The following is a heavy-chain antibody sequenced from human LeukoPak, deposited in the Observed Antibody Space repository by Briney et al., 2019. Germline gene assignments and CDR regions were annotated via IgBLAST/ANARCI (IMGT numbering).Heavy chain of an antibody. CDR1: GFTFSSDA. CDR2: ISGSGGST. V-gene: IGHV3-23*01. D-gene: IGHD2-2*01. J-gene: IGHJ4*02. Sequence: GGSLRLSCAASGFTFSSDAMSWVREAPGKRLEWVSAISGSGGSTYYADSVKGRLTISRDNSKNTLYLQMNSLRAEDTAVYYCAKLGRYCSSTSCYYFDYWGQGTLVTVSS. CDR3: AKLGRYCSSTSCYYFDY.